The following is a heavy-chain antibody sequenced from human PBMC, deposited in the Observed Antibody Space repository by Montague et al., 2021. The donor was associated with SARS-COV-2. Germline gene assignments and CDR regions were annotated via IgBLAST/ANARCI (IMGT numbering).Heavy chain of an antibody. V-gene: IGHV3-48*03. D-gene: IGHD5-24*01. Sequence: YLRLSCAASRFIFSIYEMHRARQAPGKGLEWNSYITNSSKTLHAGYAKGRFTVSSYNAKNTLYLQMNNVRSEDKTIYYYARNALGDGYNLHFWGQGTPGTVAS. J-gene: IGHJ4*02. CDR2: ITNSSKT. CDR3: ARNALGDGYNLHF. CDR1: RFIFSIYE.